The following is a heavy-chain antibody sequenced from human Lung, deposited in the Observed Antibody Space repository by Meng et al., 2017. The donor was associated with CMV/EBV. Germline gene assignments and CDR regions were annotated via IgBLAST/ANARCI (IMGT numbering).Heavy chain of an antibody. CDR3: AKGVSHCSSTSCSNFDY. D-gene: IGHD2-2*01. J-gene: IGHJ4*02. V-gene: IGHV3-30*02. CDR1: GFTFSSYG. CDR2: IRYDGSNK. Sequence: GGSXRLXXAASGFTFSSYGMHWVRQAPGKGLEWVAFIRYDGSNKYYADSVKGRFTISRDNSKNTLYLQMNSLRAEDTAVYYCAKGVSHCSSTSCSNFDYWGQGXLVXVS.